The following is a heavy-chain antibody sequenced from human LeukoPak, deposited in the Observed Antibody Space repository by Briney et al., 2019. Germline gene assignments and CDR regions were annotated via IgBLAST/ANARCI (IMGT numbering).Heavy chain of an antibody. J-gene: IGHJ4*02. D-gene: IGHD3-10*01. CDR2: IRYDGSNK. CDR1: GFTFSSYG. V-gene: IGHV3-30*02. CDR3: AKDGRTTVRGVIQLNFDY. Sequence: GGSLGLSCAASGFTFSSYGMHWVRQAPGKGLEWVAFIRYDGSNKYYADSVKGRFTISRDNSKNTLYLQMNSLRAEDTAVYYCAKDGRTTVRGVIQLNFDYWGQGTLVTVSS.